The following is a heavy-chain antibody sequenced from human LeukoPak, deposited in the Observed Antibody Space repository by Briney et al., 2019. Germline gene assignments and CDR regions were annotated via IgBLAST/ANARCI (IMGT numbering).Heavy chain of an antibody. D-gene: IGHD3-22*01. CDR2: IYSGGRT. V-gene: IGHV3-66*01. Sequence: GGSLRLSCAVSGFIVSSNYMTWVRQAPGKGLEWVSVIYSGGRTYDADSVKARFTTSRDNSKNKLYLKMNSLRAEDTAVYYCARAPDGYEAFDIWGQGTMVTVSS. J-gene: IGHJ3*02. CDR3: ARAPDGYEAFDI. CDR1: GFIVSSNY.